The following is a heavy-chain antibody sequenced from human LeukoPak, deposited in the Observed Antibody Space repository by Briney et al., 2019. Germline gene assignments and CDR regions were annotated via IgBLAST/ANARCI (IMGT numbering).Heavy chain of an antibody. CDR3: ARESSIAARFPFDY. J-gene: IGHJ4*02. CDR2: ISSSSSYI. CDR1: GFTFSSYS. Sequence: GGSLRLSCAASGFTFSSYSMNWVRQAPGKGLEWVSSISSSSSYIYYADSVKGRFTISRDNAKNSLYLQVNSLRAEDTAVYYCARESSIAARFPFDYWGQGTLVTVSS. D-gene: IGHD6-6*01. V-gene: IGHV3-21*01.